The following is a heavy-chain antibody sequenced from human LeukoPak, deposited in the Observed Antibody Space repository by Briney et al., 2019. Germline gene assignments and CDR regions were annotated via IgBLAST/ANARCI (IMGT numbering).Heavy chain of an antibody. V-gene: IGHV4-59*01. Sequence: SETLSLTCTVSGGSIYGYYWSWIRQPPGKGLEWIGYVYYSGSNSYNPSLKSRVSLSVDTSKNQFSLRLTSVTAADTAVYYCARSRSGSYSYFEDWGQGTLVTVSS. CDR3: ARSRSGSYSYFED. J-gene: IGHJ4*02. D-gene: IGHD1-26*01. CDR1: GGSIYGYY. CDR2: VYYSGSN.